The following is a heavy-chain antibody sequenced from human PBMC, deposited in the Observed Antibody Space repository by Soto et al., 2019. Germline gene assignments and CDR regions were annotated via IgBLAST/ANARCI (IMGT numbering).Heavy chain of an antibody. V-gene: IGHV3-23*01. CDR2: ISGSGGST. CDR1: GFTFSSYA. D-gene: IGHD2-8*01. CDR3: AKDSRGNIVLMVYASGYFDL. J-gene: IGHJ2*01. Sequence: EVQLLESGGGLVQPGGSLRLSCAASGFTFSSYAMSWVRQAPGKGLEWVSAISGSGGSTYYADSVKGRFTISRDNSKNTLYLQMNSLRAEDTAVYYCAKDSRGNIVLMVYASGYFDLWGRGTLVTVSS.